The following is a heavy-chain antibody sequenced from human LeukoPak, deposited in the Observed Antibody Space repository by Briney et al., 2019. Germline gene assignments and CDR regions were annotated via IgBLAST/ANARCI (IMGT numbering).Heavy chain of an antibody. CDR3: ARGLVHDTSGYYSDY. CDR2: IDSYGST. Sequence: PGGSLRLSCAASGFTFGSYWMHWVRQAPGKGLVWVSRIDSYGSTNYADSVKGRSTISRDNAKNTLYLQMNSLRAEDTAVYYCARGLVHDTSGYYSDYWGQGTLVTVSS. J-gene: IGHJ4*02. D-gene: IGHD3-22*01. CDR1: GFTFGSYW. V-gene: IGHV3-74*01.